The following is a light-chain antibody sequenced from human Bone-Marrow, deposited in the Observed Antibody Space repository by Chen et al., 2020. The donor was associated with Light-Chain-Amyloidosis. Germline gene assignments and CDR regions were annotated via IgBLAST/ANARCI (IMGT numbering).Light chain of an antibody. CDR2: SNS. Sequence: QSVLTQPPSASGTPGQRVTISCSGASSNIGINYVHWYQQPPGSAPKVVIYSNSNRPSGVPDRCSGSKSGTSASLVITGLQAEDEADYYCQTYDTTLSAPVFGGGTRLTVL. J-gene: IGLJ2*01. CDR3: QTYDTTLSAPV. V-gene: IGLV1-40*01. CDR1: SSNIGINY.